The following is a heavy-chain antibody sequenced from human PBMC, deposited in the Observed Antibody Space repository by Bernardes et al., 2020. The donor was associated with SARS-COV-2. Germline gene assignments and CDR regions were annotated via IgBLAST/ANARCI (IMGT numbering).Heavy chain of an antibody. CDR3: ARDQGSGSRSTKYFPH. D-gene: IGHD1-26*01. J-gene: IGHJ1*01. Sequence: GGSLRLSCTTSGFTFSRFGMSWVRQAPGKGLDCIAYISSDSGTKYYPDSVKGRFTISRDSAANSVFLQMNNVREEDTAVYFCARDQGSGSRSTKYFPHWGQGTLLTVSS. V-gene: IGHV3-48*02. CDR2: ISSDSGTK. CDR1: GFTFSRFG.